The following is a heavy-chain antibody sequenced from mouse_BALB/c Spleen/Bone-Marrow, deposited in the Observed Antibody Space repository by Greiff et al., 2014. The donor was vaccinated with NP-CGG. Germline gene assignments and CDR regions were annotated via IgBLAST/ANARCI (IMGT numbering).Heavy chain of an antibody. V-gene: IGHV14-4*02. CDR3: KRGDNYGYYLDY. CDR1: DFNIKDYS. Sequence: VQLQQSGAELVRPGASVKLSCTASDFNIKDYSINWVKQRPGKNLEWIGCINPYSGGTKYTQKFQGKATLSVDKSSNTAYMELISLTSEDSAVYYCKRGDNYGYYLDYWGQGTSVTVSA. J-gene: IGHJ4*01. D-gene: IGHD1-1*01. CDR2: INPYSGGT.